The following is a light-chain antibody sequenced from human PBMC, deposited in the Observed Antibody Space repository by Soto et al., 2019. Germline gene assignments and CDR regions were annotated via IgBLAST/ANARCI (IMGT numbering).Light chain of an antibody. J-gene: IGKJ1*01. V-gene: IGKV3-15*01. Sequence: EIVMTQSPATLSVSPGERATLSCRASQFVSSNLAWYQQKPGQAPRLLIYGASTRATGIPARFSGSGSGTEFTLTISSLQSEDFAVDYCQQYNNWPPWTFGQGTKVEIK. CDR3: QQYNNWPPWT. CDR2: GAS. CDR1: QFVSSN.